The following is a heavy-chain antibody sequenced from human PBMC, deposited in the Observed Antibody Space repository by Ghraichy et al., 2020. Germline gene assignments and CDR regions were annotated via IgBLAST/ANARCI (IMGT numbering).Heavy chain of an antibody. Sequence: SETLSLTCTVSGGSISSYYWSWIRQPPGKGLEWIGYIYYSGSTNYNPSLKSRVTISVDTSKNQFSLKLSSVTAADTAVYYFARLSWSSSGFKLGDYYGMDVWGQGTTVTVSS. CDR2: IYYSGST. V-gene: IGHV4-59*08. CDR1: GGSISSYY. J-gene: IGHJ6*02. CDR3: ARLSWSSSGFKLGDYYGMDV. D-gene: IGHD6-19*01.